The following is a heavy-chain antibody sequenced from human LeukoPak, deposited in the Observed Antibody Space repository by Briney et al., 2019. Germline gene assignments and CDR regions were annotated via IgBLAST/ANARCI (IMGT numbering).Heavy chain of an antibody. CDR1: GGSISSSSYY. J-gene: IGHJ4*02. V-gene: IGHV4-61*02. CDR2: IYTSGST. Sequence: SETLSLTCTVSGGSISSSSYYRSWIRQPAGKGLEWIGRIYTSGSTNYNPSLKSRVTISVDTSKNQFSLKLSSVTAADTAVYYCARAHCGGDCYLFDYWGQGTLVTVSS. D-gene: IGHD2-21*02. CDR3: ARAHCGGDCYLFDY.